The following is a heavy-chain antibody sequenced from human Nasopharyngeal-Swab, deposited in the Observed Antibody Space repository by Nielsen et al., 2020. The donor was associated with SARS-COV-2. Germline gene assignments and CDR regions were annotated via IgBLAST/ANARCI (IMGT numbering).Heavy chain of an antibody. J-gene: IGHJ4*02. V-gene: IGHV1-18*01. Sequence: ASVKVSCKASGYTFTSYGISWVRQAPGQGLEWMGWISAYNGNTNYAQKLQGRVTMTTDTSTSTAYMELRSLRSDDTAVYYCARDVGRYSSSWYPHHFDYWGQGTLVTVS. CDR1: GYTFTSYG. CDR3: ARDVGRYSSSWYPHHFDY. CDR2: ISAYNGNT. D-gene: IGHD6-13*01.